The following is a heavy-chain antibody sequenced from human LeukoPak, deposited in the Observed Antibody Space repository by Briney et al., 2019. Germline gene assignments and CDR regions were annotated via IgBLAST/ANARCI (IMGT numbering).Heavy chain of an antibody. Sequence: GGSLRLSCAASGFTFSSYGMHWVRQAPGKGLAWVAFIRYDGSNKYYADSVKGRFTISRDNSKNTLYLQMNSLRAEDTAVYYCAKGRGRFLEWLSKTDYYYMDVWGKGTTVTVSS. D-gene: IGHD3-3*01. CDR3: AKGRGRFLEWLSKTDYYYMDV. J-gene: IGHJ6*03. CDR1: GFTFSSYG. V-gene: IGHV3-30*02. CDR2: IRYDGSNK.